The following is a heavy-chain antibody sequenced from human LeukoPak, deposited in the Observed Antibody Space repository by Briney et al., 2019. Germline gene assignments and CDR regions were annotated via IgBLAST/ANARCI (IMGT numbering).Heavy chain of an antibody. Sequence: SETLSLTCTVSGGSISSYYWSWIRQPPGKGLEWIASIEQSGSTYYNPSLKGRVTISVDTSKNQFSLKVSSVTAADTAIYYCARGPPRYISYWGQGTLVTVSS. CDR3: ARGPPRYISY. V-gene: IGHV4-59*08. J-gene: IGHJ4*02. CDR1: GGSISSYY. D-gene: IGHD5-18*01. CDR2: IEQSGST.